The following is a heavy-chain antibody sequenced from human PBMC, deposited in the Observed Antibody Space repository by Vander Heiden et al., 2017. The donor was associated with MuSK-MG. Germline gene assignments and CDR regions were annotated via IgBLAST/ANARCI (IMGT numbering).Heavy chain of an antibody. CDR1: GGSFRGYY. CDR3: ARNQEESPSYFDY. Sequence: QVQLQQWGAGLLKPSETLSLTCAVYGGSFRGYYWSWTRQPPGKGLEWSGEINHSGSTNYNPSLKSRVTISVDTSKNQFSLKLSSVTAADTAVYYCARNQEESPSYFDYWGQGTLVTVSS. V-gene: IGHV4-34*01. CDR2: INHSGST. J-gene: IGHJ4*02.